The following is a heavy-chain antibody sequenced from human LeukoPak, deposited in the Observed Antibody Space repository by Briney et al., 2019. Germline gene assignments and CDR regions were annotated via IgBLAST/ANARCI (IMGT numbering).Heavy chain of an antibody. Sequence: SETLSLTCTVSGGSISSYYWSWIRQPPGKGLEWIGYISYSGNTNHNSSLKSRVTISVDVSKNQFSLRLSSVTAADTAVYHCARLILSGSYLYYFDYWGQGTLVTVSS. D-gene: IGHD1-26*01. CDR3: ARLILSGSYLYYFDY. V-gene: IGHV4-59*08. J-gene: IGHJ4*02. CDR1: GGSISSYY. CDR2: ISYSGNT.